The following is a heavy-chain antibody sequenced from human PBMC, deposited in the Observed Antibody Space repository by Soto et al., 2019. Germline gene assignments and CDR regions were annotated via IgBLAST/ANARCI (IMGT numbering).Heavy chain of an antibody. CDR3: ARDRTDSGYYTNWLDP. J-gene: IGHJ5*02. V-gene: IGHV1-69*06. CDR2: IIPIFGTT. D-gene: IGHD3-22*01. Sequence: SVNVSCKSSGGTFGSDSITWVRQAPGQGLEWVGRIIPIFGTTNYAQNLQGRVTISADKSTLTSYMELHSLTSDDTALYYCARDRTDSGYYTNWLDPWGQGTQVTVSS. CDR1: GGTFGSDS.